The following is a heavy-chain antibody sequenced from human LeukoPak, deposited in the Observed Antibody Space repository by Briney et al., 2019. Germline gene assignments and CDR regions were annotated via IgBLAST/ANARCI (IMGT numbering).Heavy chain of an antibody. J-gene: IGHJ4*02. CDR3: ARESGWRLPLD. V-gene: IGHV3-7*01. D-gene: IGHD3-3*01. Sequence: GGSLRLSCAASGFTFSGYWMSWVRQAPGEGLEWVANIKQDGSEKYYVDSVKGRFTISRDNAKNSLYLQMTSLRAEDTAVYHCARESGWRLPLDWGQGTLVTVSS. CDR2: IKQDGSEK. CDR1: GFTFSGYW.